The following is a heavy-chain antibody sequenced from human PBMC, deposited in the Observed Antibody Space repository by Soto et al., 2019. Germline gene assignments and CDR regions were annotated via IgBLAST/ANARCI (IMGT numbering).Heavy chain of an antibody. CDR2: VLPVSGTA. CDR3: ARDRADRGFDY. Sequence: QVQLEQSGAEVKKPGSSVTVSYKASGDRFTSYGISWVRQAPGQGLEWVGTVLPVSGTANYAQKLRGRVIITADESTSTVYMELGSLRSDDTAIYYCARDRADRGFDYWGQGTLVTVSS. CDR1: GDRFTSYG. V-gene: IGHV1-69*18. D-gene: IGHD3-10*01. J-gene: IGHJ4*02.